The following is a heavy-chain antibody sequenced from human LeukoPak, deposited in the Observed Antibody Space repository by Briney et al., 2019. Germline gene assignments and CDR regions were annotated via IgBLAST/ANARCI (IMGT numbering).Heavy chain of an antibody. D-gene: IGHD3-16*01. CDR2: IYPGDSET. J-gene: IGHJ4*02. CDR1: GYKFTNYW. V-gene: IGHV5-51*01. CDR3: ARALRTGQGDYVPVL. Sequence: PGESLKISCKASGYKFTNYWIGWVRQMPGKGLEWMTIIYPGDSETRYSPSFQGQVTISADKSIGTTYLQWSSLKASDTAIYYCARALRTGQGDYVPVLWGQGTLVTVSS.